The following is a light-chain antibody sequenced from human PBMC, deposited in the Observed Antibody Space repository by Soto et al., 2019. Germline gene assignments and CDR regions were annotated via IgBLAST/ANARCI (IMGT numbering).Light chain of an antibody. CDR2: DAS. J-gene: IGKJ2*01. Sequence: DIQMTQSPSTLPASVGDRVTITCRASQSISSWLAWYQQKPGKAPKLLIFDASSLESGVPSRFSGSGSGTEFTLTISSLQPDDFATYHCQQYNTYLYTFGQGTNLEIK. CDR3: QQYNTYLYT. CDR1: QSISSW. V-gene: IGKV1-5*01.